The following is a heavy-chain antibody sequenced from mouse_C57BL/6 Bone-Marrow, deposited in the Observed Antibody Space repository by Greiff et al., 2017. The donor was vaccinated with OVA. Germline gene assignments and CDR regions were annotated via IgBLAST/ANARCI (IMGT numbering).Heavy chain of an antibody. CDR3: VKNPLGAMDY. Sequence: VQLQQSGPGLVQPSQSLSITCTVSGFSLTRYGVHWVRQPPGKGLEWLGVIWSGGSTDYNAAFISRLSISKDNSKSQVFFKMNILQADDTAIYYCVKNPLGAMDYWGQGTSVTVSS. CDR1: GFSLTRYG. V-gene: IGHV2-4*01. J-gene: IGHJ4*01. CDR2: IWSGGST. D-gene: IGHD4-1*01.